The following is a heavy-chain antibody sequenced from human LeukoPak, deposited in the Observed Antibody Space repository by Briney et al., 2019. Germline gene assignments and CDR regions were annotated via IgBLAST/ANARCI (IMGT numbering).Heavy chain of an antibody. CDR3: ATVFFSGSYYFDY. Sequence: GASVKVSCKVSGYALTELSMHWVRQAPGKGLEWMGGFGPEDGETIFAQKFQGRVTLTEDTSTDTTYMELSSLGSEDTAVYYCATVFFSGSYYFDYWGQGTLVTVSS. V-gene: IGHV1-24*01. CDR2: FGPEDGET. J-gene: IGHJ4*02. CDR1: GYALTELS. D-gene: IGHD1-26*01.